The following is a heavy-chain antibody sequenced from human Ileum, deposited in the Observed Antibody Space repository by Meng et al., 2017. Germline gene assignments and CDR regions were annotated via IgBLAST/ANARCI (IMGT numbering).Heavy chain of an antibody. Sequence: VQLPEGGAGSLKPSETLSLTCAVYGGSFSGYYCSWLRQPPGKGLEWIGEINHSGNTNYNPSLKSRVTLSLDTSKNHFSLNLTSVTAADTAVYYCARGREQQLVRGFGYWGQGTLVTVSS. CDR2: INHSGNT. D-gene: IGHD6-6*01. CDR1: GGSFSGYY. CDR3: ARGREQQLVRGFGY. V-gene: IGHV4-34*01. J-gene: IGHJ4*02.